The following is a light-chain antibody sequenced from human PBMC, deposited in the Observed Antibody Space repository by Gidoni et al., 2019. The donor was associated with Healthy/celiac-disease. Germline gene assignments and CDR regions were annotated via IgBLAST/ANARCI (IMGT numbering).Light chain of an antibody. CDR3: QQYNSYWT. J-gene: IGKJ1*01. Sequence: DIQMTQSPSTLSASGGDRVTITCRASQSISSWLAWYQQKPGKAPKLLIYKASSLESGVPSRFSGSGSGTEFTLTISSLQPDDFATYYCQQYNSYWTFXQXTKVEIK. CDR1: QSISSW. V-gene: IGKV1-5*03. CDR2: KAS.